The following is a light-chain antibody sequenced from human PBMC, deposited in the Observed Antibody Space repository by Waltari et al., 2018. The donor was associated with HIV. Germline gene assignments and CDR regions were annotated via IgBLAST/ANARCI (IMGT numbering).Light chain of an antibody. CDR3: SSYTSSSTHVV. Sequence: LTQPASVSGSPGQSITISCTGTSSDVGGYNYVPWYQQHPGKAPKLMIYDVSNRPSGVSNRFSGSKSGNTASLTISGLQAEDGADYYCSSYTSSSTHVVFGGGTKLTVL. V-gene: IGLV2-14*01. CDR1: SSDVGGYNY. J-gene: IGLJ2*01. CDR2: DVS.